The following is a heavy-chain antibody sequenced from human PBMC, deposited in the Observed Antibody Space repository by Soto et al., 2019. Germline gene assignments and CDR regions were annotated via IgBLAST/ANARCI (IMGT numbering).Heavy chain of an antibody. CDR1: GYSFTNYW. D-gene: IGHD3-22*01. V-gene: IGHV5-51*01. Sequence: ESLTISGKASGYSFTNYWIGLVRQRPGKGLEWMGIIYPDDSDTRYSPSFQGQVTISADKSINTAYLRWSSLKASDTAIYYCARRNFYDTSNWFDPWGQGTLVTVSS. J-gene: IGHJ5*01. CDR3: ARRNFYDTSNWFDP. CDR2: IYPDDSDT.